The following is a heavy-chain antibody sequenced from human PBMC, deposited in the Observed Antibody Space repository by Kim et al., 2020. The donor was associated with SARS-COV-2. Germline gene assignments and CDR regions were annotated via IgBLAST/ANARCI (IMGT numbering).Heavy chain of an antibody. V-gene: IGHV3-30*07. J-gene: IGHJ6*02. CDR2: K. CDR3: ARDLSGYYGMDV. Sequence: KYYAASWEGQFTKSSDNSKSTLYLQMTSRGAEDTAVYYCARDLSGYYGMDVWGQGTTVTVSS. D-gene: IGHD3-10*01.